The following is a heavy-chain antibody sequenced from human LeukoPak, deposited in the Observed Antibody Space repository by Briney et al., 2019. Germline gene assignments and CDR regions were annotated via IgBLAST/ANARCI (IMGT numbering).Heavy chain of an antibody. CDR3: ARDISGGVYGDYG. Sequence: SETLSLTCAVSGYSVSSGYYWGWIRQPPGKGLEWIGSIYHSGSTYYNPSLKSRVTISVDTSKNQFSLKLSSVTAADTAVYYCARDISGGVYGDYGWGQGTLVTVSS. CDR1: GYSVSSGYY. V-gene: IGHV4-38-2*02. J-gene: IGHJ4*02. CDR2: IYHSGST. D-gene: IGHD4-17*01.